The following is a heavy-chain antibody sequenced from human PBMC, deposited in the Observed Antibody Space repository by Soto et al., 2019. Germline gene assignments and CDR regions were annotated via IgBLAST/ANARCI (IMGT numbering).Heavy chain of an antibody. V-gene: IGHV4-4*07. CDR2: MYGSGST. J-gene: IGHJ6*02. CDR3: ARVLLERRHYFGMDV. D-gene: IGHD1-1*01. Sequence: QVQLRESGPGLVKASETLSLTCTVSGESISTYYWSWIRQPAGKELEWIGRMYGSGSTNYSPFLKSRVAMSVDMSKNQFSLKLKSVNAADTAVYYCARVLLERRHYFGMDVWGQGTTVTVSS. CDR1: GESISTYY.